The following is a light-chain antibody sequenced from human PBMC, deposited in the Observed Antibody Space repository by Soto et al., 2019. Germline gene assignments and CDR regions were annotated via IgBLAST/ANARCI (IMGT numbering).Light chain of an antibody. CDR1: SGSIASNY. Sequence: FMLTQPHSVSESPGKTVTISCTRSSGSIASNYVQWYQQRPGSAPTTVIYEDNQRPSGVPDRFSGSIDSSSNSASLTISGLKTEDEADCYCQSYDSSSVVFGGGTQLTVL. J-gene: IGLJ2*01. V-gene: IGLV6-57*04. CDR2: EDN. CDR3: QSYDSSSVV.